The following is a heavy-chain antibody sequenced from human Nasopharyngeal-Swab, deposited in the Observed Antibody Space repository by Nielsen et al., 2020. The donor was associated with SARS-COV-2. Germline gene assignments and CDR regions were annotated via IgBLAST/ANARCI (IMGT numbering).Heavy chain of an antibody. D-gene: IGHD3-22*01. CDR2: ISGSGGST. CDR1: GFTFSSYA. Sequence: GESLKISCAASGFTFSSYAMSWVRQAPGKGLEWVSAISGSGGSTYYADSVKGRFTISRDNSKNTLYLQMNSLRAEDTAVYYCAKVAITMIVVPNGGFDYWGQGTPVTVSS. V-gene: IGHV3-23*01. CDR3: AKVAITMIVVPNGGFDY. J-gene: IGHJ4*02.